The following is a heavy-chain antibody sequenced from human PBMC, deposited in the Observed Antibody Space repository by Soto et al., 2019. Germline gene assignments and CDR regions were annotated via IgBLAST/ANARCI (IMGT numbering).Heavy chain of an antibody. CDR1: GLTFSVFA. CDR3: ARDCEQLEEWELYYYFDY. Sequence: EVQLLESGGGFVQPGGSLRLSCAASGLTFSVFALNWVRQAPGKGLEWVSTISGSGGSNTYYADSVRGRFTISRDSSKSTLYLQMNSLRAEDTAVYYCARDCEQLEEWELYYYFDYWGQGTLVTVSS. D-gene: IGHD1-26*01. J-gene: IGHJ4*02. CDR2: ISGSGGSNT. V-gene: IGHV3-23*01.